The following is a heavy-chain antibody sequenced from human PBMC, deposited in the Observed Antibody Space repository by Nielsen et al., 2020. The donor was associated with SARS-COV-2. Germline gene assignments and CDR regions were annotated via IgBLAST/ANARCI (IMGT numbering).Heavy chain of an antibody. Sequence: ETLSLTCTVSGGSISSGGYFWSWVRQVPGKELEWVAGINWRGGIGYGDSVKGRFTISRDNANNSLYLQMNSLRAEDTALYHCARDSRGAFDLWGQGTKVIASA. J-gene: IGHJ3*01. CDR3: ARDSRGAFDL. CDR2: INWRGGI. V-gene: IGHV3-20*01. CDR1: GGSISSGGYF.